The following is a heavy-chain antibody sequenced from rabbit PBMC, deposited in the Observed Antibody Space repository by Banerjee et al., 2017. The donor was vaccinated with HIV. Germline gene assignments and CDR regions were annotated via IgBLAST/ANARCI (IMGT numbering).Heavy chain of an antibody. Sequence: QQQLVESGGGLVQPEGSLTLTCTASGFSLSNNYVMCWVRQAPGKGLEWIACIGTGSSAGSYYATWARGRFTITKTSSTTVTLQMTSLTAADTATYFCARDPYSTVSGGGYGGLWGPGTLVTVS. CDR3: ARDPYSTVSGGGYGGL. CDR2: IGTGSSAGS. J-gene: IGHJ6*01. V-gene: IGHV1S45*01. D-gene: IGHD1-1*01. CDR1: GFSLSNNYV.